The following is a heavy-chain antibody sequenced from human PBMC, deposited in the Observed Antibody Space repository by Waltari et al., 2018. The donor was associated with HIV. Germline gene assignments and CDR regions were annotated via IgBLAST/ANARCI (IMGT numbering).Heavy chain of an antibody. J-gene: IGHJ6*02. Sequence: EVRLFEGGGARVQPGDSLTLFCQVSGSPFGTFPFSWFRQSPGKGLEWLATIDADAKTPHYAESLKGRSVVSRDDSKKQLFLKMDDLRVDDTAVYFCTTHLTGTGSFFYYIMDNWGRGTTVTVS. CDR3: TTHLTGTGSFFYYIMDN. D-gene: IGHD3-9*01. V-gene: IGHV3-23*01. CDR1: GSPFGTFP. CDR2: IDADAKTP.